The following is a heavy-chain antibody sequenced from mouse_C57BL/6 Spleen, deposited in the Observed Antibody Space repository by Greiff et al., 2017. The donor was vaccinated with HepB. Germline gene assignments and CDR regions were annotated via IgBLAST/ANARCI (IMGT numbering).Heavy chain of an antibody. CDR2: IDPSDSYT. CDR1: GYTFTSYW. J-gene: IGHJ4*01. CDR3: ARGIFYYAMDY. V-gene: IGHV1-69*01. Sequence: QVQLQQPGAELVMPGASVKLSCKASGYTFTSYWMHWVKQRPGQGLEWIGEIDPSDSYTNYNQKFKGKSTLTVDKSSSTAYIQLSSLTSEDSAVYYCARGIFYYAMDYWGQGTSVTVSS.